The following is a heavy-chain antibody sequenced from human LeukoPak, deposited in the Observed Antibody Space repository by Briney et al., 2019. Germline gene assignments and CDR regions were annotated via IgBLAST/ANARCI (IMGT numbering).Heavy chain of an antibody. CDR1: GFTFSYSA. J-gene: IGHJ4*02. Sequence: GGSLRLSCAASGFTFSYSAMHWVRQASGKGLEWIGRIRSKANGYATAYAASVKDRFTISRDDSKSAAYLQMNSLKTEDTAVYYCTRLSGDLTFDYWGQGTLVTVSS. V-gene: IGHV3-73*01. CDR3: TRLSGDLTFDY. D-gene: IGHD6-25*01. CDR2: IRSKANGYAT.